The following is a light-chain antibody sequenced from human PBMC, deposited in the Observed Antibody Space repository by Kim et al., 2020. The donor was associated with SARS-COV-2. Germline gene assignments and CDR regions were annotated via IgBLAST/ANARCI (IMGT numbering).Light chain of an antibody. CDR3: NSRDNSGNHLV. J-gene: IGLJ3*02. CDR1: SLRSYY. V-gene: IGLV3-19*01. CDR2: GKN. Sequence: SSELTQDPAVSVALGQTVRVTCQGDSLRSYYASWYQQKPGQAPVLVIYGKNDRPSGIPDRFSGSSSGNTASLTITGAQAEDEADYYFNSRDNSGNHLVFG.